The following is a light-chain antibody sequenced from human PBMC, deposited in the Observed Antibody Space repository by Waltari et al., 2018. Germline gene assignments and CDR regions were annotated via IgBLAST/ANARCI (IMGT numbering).Light chain of an antibody. J-gene: IGKJ4*01. V-gene: IGKV4-1*01. CDR3: QQYNTAPLT. CDR1: QTVLNSFNNKNC. CDR2: WTS. Sequence: DIVMTQSPESLAVSLGERATINCKSSQTVLNSFNNKNCLAWYQQKPGQPPKLLIYWTSTRESGVPDRFSGSGSGTDFTLTISSLQAEDVAVYYCQQYNTAPLTFGGGTKVEIK.